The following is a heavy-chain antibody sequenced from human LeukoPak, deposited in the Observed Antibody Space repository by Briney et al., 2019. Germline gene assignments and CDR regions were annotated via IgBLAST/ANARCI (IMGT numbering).Heavy chain of an antibody. J-gene: IGHJ4*02. CDR1: GFTFSSYA. CDR2: ISYDGSNK. D-gene: IGHD2/OR15-2a*01. V-gene: IGHV3-30-3*01. CDR3: ARDSYYGAGGFDY. Sequence: PGRSLRLSCAASGFTFSSYAMHWVRQAPGKGLEWVAVISYDGSNKYYADSVKGRFTISRDNSKNTLYLQMNSLRAEDTAVYYCARDSYYGAGGFDYWGQGTLVTVSS.